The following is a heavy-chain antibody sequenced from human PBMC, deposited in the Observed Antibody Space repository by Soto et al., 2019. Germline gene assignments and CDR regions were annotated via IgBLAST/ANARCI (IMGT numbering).Heavy chain of an antibody. CDR3: ARSVAVPGAHIDY. V-gene: IGHV4-59*01. CDR2: VYYTGST. J-gene: IGHJ4*02. Sequence: SETLFLTCSVSGGSISGSYWSWIRQSPGKGLEWLGYVYYTGSTNYSPSLRSRVSISVDTSKNEFSLRLSSVTAADTAVYFCARSVAVPGAHIDYWGQGTQVTVSS. CDR1: GGSISGSY. D-gene: IGHD6-19*01.